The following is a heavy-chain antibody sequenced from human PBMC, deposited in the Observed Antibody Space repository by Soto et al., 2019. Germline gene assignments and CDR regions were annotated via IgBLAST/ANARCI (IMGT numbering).Heavy chain of an antibody. V-gene: IGHV1-2*02. J-gene: IGHJ4*02. CDR3: ARGPYYYDSSGYLDFDY. Sequence: ASVKVSCKASGYTFTGYYMHWVGQAPGQGLEWMGWINPNSGGTNYAQKFQGRVTMTRDTSISTAYMELSRLRSDDTAVYYCARGPYYYDSSGYLDFDYWGQGTLVTVSS. D-gene: IGHD3-22*01. CDR2: INPNSGGT. CDR1: GYTFTGYY.